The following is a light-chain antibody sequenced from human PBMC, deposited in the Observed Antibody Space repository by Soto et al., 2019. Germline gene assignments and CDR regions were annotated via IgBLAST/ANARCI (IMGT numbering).Light chain of an antibody. CDR3: QQHGSSPPSWT. CDR1: QSVSSSY. CDR2: GAS. V-gene: IGKV3-20*01. J-gene: IGKJ1*01. Sequence: ETVLTQSPGTLSLSPGERATLFCRARQSVSSSYLAWYQQKPGQAPRLLIYGASSRATGIPDRFSGSGSGTDFTHTISRLEPEDFAVYYCQQHGSSPPSWTFGQGTKVEIK.